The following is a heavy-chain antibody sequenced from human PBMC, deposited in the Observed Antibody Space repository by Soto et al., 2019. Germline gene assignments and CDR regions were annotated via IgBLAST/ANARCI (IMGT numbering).Heavy chain of an antibody. D-gene: IGHD1-26*01. CDR2: ISYDGSNK. CDR3: ARDLPRGSYLRYYYYYYGMDV. J-gene: IGHJ6*02. Sequence: PGVSLRLSCAASGFTFSSYAMHWVRQAPGKGLEWVAVISYDGSNKYYADSVKGRFTISRDNSKNTLYLQMNSLRAEDTAVYYCARDLPRGSYLRYYYYYYGMDVWGQGTTDTVS. CDR1: GFTFSSYA. V-gene: IGHV3-30-3*01.